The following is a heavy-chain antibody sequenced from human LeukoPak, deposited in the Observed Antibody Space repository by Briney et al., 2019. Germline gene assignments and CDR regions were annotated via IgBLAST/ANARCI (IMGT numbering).Heavy chain of an antibody. CDR3: AKDTNTWIRGPVDY. J-gene: IGHJ4*02. V-gene: IGHV3-9*01. D-gene: IGHD5-18*01. Sequence: GGSLRLSCAASGFTFDDYAMPWVRQAPGKGLEWVSGISWNSGSIGYADSVKGRFTISRDNAKNSLYLQMNSLRAEDTALYYCAKDTNTWIRGPVDYWGQGTLVTVSS. CDR1: GFTFDDYA. CDR2: ISWNSGSI.